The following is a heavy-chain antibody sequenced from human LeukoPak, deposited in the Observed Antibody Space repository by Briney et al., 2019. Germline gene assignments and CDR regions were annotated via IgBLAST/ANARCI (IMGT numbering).Heavy chain of an antibody. D-gene: IGHD6-13*01. V-gene: IGHV1-18*01. Sequence: ASVKVSCKASGYNSTSHGISWVRQAPGQGLEWMGWISVYNGNTNYAQKLQGRVTMTTDTSTSTAYMELRSLRSDDTAVYYCRMAAAAHAFDIWGQGTMVTVSS. CDR3: RMAAAAHAFDI. CDR2: ISVYNGNT. J-gene: IGHJ3*02. CDR1: GYNSTSHG.